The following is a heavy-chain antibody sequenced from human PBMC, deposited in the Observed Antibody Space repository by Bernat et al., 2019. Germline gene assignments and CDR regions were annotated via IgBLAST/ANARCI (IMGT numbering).Heavy chain of an antibody. J-gene: IGHJ1*01. CDR3: VSLDVGQTYNDF. D-gene: IGHD1-1*01. CDR2: SRNRAKGYTT. V-gene: IGHV3-72*01. Sequence: EVDLVESGGGLVQPGGSLRLSCATSGLTLSDYYVDWVRHVPGRGLEWVGRSRNRAKGYTTDYAASVKGRFRTSRDDSQTTVNLQMNWLTTEDTAVYYCVSLDVGQTYNDFWGQGTLVTVSS. CDR1: GLTLSDYY.